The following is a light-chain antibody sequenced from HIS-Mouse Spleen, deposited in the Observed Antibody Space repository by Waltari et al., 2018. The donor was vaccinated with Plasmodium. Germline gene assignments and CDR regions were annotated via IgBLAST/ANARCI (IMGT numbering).Light chain of an antibody. CDR3: QAWDSSTVV. V-gene: IGLV3-1*01. CDR1: KLGDKY. CDR2: QDS. J-gene: IGLJ2*01. Sequence: SYELTQPPSVSVSPGQTASITCSGDKLGDKYACWYQQKPGQSPVLVIDQDSKRPSGIPGPFSGSNSGNTATLTISGTQAMDEADYYCQAWDSSTVVFGGGTKLTVL.